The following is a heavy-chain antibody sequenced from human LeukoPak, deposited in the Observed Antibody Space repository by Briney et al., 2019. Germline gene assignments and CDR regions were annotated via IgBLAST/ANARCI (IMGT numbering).Heavy chain of an antibody. CDR3: ARGGAYSSSYYYYMDV. D-gene: IGHD6-6*01. CDR2: IYTSGST. J-gene: IGHJ6*03. Sequence: SETLSLTCTVSGGSISSYYWSWIRQPAGKGLEWIGRIYTSGSTNYNPSLKSRVTISVDKSKNQFSLKLSSVTAADTAVYYCARGGAYSSSYYYYMDVWGTGTTVTVSS. V-gene: IGHV4-4*07. CDR1: GGSISSYY.